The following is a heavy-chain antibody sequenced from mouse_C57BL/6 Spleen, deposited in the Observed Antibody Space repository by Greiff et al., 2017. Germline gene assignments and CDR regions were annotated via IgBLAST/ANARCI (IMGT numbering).Heavy chain of an antibody. CDR3: ARFYYDPYYAMDY. J-gene: IGHJ4*01. Sequence: QVQLQQPGAELVRPGSSVKLSCKASGYTFTSYWMHWVKQRPIQGLEWIGNIDTSDSETHYNQKFKDKATLTVDKSSSTAYMQLSSLTSEDSAVYYCARFYYDPYYAMDYWGQGTSVTVSS. D-gene: IGHD2-4*01. CDR1: GYTFTSYW. V-gene: IGHV1-52*01. CDR2: IDTSDSET.